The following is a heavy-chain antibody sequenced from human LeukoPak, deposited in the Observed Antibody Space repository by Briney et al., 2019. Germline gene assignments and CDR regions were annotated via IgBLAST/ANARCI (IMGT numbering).Heavy chain of an antibody. V-gene: IGHV3-48*01. CDR3: ATPNYYDSSGPDAFDI. Sequence: PGGSLRLSCAASGFTFSGYLMSWVRQAPGKGLEWVSYISSSSSTIYYADSVKGRFTISRDNAKNSLYLQMNSLRAEDTAVYYCATPNYYDSSGPDAFDIWGQGTMVTVSS. CDR2: ISSSSSTI. D-gene: IGHD3-22*01. J-gene: IGHJ3*02. CDR1: GFTFSGYL.